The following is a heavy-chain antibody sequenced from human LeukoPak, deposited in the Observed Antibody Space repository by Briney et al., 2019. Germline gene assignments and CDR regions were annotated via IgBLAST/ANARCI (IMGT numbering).Heavy chain of an antibody. V-gene: IGHV3-66*02. J-gene: IGHJ3*02. CDR1: GFTVSSNY. Sequence: PPGGSLTLSCAASGFTVSSNYMSWVRQAPGKGLEWVSVIYSGGSTYYADSVKGRFTISRDNSKNTLYLQMNSLRAEDTAAYYCARHLIVGATEGAFDIWGQGTMVTVSS. D-gene: IGHD1-26*01. CDR3: ARHLIVGATEGAFDI. CDR2: IYSGGST.